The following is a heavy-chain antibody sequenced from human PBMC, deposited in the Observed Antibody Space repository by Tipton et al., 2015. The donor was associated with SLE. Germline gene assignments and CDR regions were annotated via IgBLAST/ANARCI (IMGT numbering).Heavy chain of an antibody. CDR2: IYYSGST. CDR1: GGSISSYY. D-gene: IGHD1-14*01. CDR3: ARTNRLPYRVYFDS. J-gene: IGHJ4*02. Sequence: GLVKPSETLSLTCTVSGGSISSYYWSWIRQPPGKGLEWIGYIYYSGSTNYNPSLKSRLTVSVDTSKNQFSLTLTSVTAADTAVYYCARTNRLPYRVYFDSWGQGTLVTVSS. V-gene: IGHV4-59*01.